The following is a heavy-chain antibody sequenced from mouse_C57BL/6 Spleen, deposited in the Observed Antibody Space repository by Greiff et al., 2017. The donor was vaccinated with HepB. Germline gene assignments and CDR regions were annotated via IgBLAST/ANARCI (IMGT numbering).Heavy chain of an antibody. CDR3: ARGRAYDDPYEYAMDY. J-gene: IGHJ4*01. V-gene: IGHV1-4*01. CDR1: GYTFTSYT. D-gene: IGHD2-3*01. Sequence: QVQLKESGAELARPGASVKLSCTASGYTFTSYTMHWVKQRPGQGLEWIGYINPSSGYTKYNQKFKDTTTLTADKSSSTAYMPRSSLTSEDSAVYYCARGRAYDDPYEYAMDYWGQGTSVTVSS. CDR2: INPSSGYT.